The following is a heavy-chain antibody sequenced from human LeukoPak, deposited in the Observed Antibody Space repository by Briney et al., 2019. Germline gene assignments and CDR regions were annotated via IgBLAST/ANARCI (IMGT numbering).Heavy chain of an antibody. D-gene: IGHD1-26*01. J-gene: IGHJ4*02. CDR3: ARHGGTLDYFDY. CDR2: ISDGGVT. Sequence: SETLSLTCNVSGGPICTYYWSWIRQPPGKGLEWIGYISDGGVTSYNPSLKGRVTISVDSPKNRFSLRLTSLTAVDTALYYCARHGGTLDYFDYWGPGSLVTVSS. V-gene: IGHV4-59*08. CDR1: GGPICTYY.